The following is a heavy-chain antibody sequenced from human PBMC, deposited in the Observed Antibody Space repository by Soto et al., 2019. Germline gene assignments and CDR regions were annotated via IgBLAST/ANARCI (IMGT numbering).Heavy chain of an antibody. D-gene: IGHD6-19*01. V-gene: IGHV3-53*01. CDR2: LYSSDGT. CDR1: GFSFSGKNY. CDR3: ATWLKGDHAFDI. Sequence: DVQLEESGGGLIQPGGSLRLSCAASGFSFSGKNYLTWVRQAPGKGLEWVSALYSSDGTYYADSVKGRFSVSRDNSKNPSYLQLHSLRPEEPALYFCATWLKGDHAFDIWGLGQWSPSLQ. J-gene: IGHJ3*02.